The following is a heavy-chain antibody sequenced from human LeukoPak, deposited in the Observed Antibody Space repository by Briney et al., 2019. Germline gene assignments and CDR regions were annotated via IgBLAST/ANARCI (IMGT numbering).Heavy chain of an antibody. CDR3: AKSFTEIYFGEEWFDP. D-gene: IGHD3-3*01. CDR2: ISSSSSTI. V-gene: IGHV3-48*01. J-gene: IGHJ5*02. Sequence: PGGSLRLSCAASGFTFSGYSMNWIRQAPGEGLEWVSYISSSSSTIYYADSVKGRFTVSRDNAKNSLYLQMNSLRAEDTAVYYCAKSFTEIYFGEEWFDPWGQGTLVTVSS. CDR1: GFTFSGYS.